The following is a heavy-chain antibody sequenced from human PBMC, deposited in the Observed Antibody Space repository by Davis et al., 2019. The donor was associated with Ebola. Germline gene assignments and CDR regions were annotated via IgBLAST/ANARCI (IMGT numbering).Heavy chain of an antibody. D-gene: IGHD1-26*01. Sequence: ASVKVSCKASGYTFTSYDINWVRQAHGQGLEWMGWMNPNSGNTGFAQKFQGRVTMTRNISITTAYLELSSLGSEDTAVYYCARRVGARSGFGNWGQGTLVTVSS. CDR3: ARRVGARSGFGN. CDR1: GYTFTSYD. J-gene: IGHJ4*02. CDR2: MNPNSGNT. V-gene: IGHV1-8*01.